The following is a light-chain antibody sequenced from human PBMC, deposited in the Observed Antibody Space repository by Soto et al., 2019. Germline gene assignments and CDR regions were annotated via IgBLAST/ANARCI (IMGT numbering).Light chain of an antibody. V-gene: IGLV4-60*02. CDR1: SGHSSYT. J-gene: IGLJ3*02. Sequence: QSVLTQSPSASASLGASVKLTCTLSSGHSSYTIAWHQQQPGKGPRYLMKLEGSGSHNKGDGVPDRFSGSSSGAERYLTISNLQFEDEADYYCQTWDSNTVVFGGGTKLTVL. CDR3: QTWDSNTVV. CDR2: LEGSGSH.